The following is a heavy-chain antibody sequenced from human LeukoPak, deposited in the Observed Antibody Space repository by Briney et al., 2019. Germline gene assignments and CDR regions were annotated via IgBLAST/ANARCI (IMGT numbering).Heavy chain of an antibody. D-gene: IGHD2/OR15-2a*01. J-gene: IGHJ4*02. CDR1: GFTFSTYS. CDR2: ISSSSSSI. Sequence: GGSLRLSCAASGFTFSTYSMNWVRQAPGKGLEWISYISSSSSSIYYADSVKGRFTISRDNAKNSLYLQMNSLRAEDTAVYYCARESTLRVDYWGQGTLVTVSS. V-gene: IGHV3-48*01. CDR3: ARESTLRVDY.